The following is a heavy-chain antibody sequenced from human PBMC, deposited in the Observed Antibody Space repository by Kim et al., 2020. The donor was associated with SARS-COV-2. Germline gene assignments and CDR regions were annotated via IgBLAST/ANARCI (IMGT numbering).Heavy chain of an antibody. J-gene: IGHJ4*02. CDR1: GDTFSSYA. CDR2: IIPICGTA. Sequence: SVKVSCKASGDTFSSYAISWVRQAPGQGLEWMGGIIPICGTANYAQKFQGRVTITADESTSTAYMELSSLRSEDTAVYYCARGGFITIFGVATLDYWGQGTLVTVSS. V-gene: IGHV1-69*13. D-gene: IGHD3-3*01. CDR3: ARGGFITIFGVATLDY.